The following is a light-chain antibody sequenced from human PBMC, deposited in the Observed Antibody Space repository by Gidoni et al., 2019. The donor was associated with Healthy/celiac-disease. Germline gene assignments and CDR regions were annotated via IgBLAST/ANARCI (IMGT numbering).Light chain of an antibody. CDR3: QQYYSTPRT. V-gene: IGKV4-1*01. J-gene: IGKJ1*01. Sequence: DIVMTQSPDSLAVSLGERATINCKSSQSVLYSSNNKNYLAWYQQKPGQSPKLLIYWASTRESGVPDRFSGSGSGTDFTLTISSLQAEDVALYYCQQYYSTPRTFGQGTKVEIK. CDR1: QSVLYSSNNKNY. CDR2: WAS.